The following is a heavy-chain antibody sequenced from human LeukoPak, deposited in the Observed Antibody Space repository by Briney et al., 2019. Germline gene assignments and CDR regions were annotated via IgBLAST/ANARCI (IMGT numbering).Heavy chain of an antibody. V-gene: IGHV1-46*01. CDR1: GYTFTSCY. D-gene: IGHD2-21*02. CDR2: INPSAGST. Sequence: GASVKVSCKTSGYTFTSCYMHWVRQAPGQGLEWMGMINPSAGSTRYAQKFQGRVTMTTGTSTSTVYMELSSLRSEDTAVYYCARGGCGDSAAPFDDWGQGTPVPVSS. J-gene: IGHJ4*02. CDR3: ARGGCGDSAAPFDD.